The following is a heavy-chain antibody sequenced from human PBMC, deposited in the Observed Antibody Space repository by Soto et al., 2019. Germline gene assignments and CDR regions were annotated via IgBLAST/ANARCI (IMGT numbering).Heavy chain of an antibody. CDR1: GSSISSGPYH. CDR3: ARTTAVPNTLRSRYFFDY. D-gene: IGHD4-17*01. V-gene: IGHV4-61*01. Sequence: SETLSLTCTVSGSSISSGPYHWSWIPQPPGKGLEWIGHIYYSGSTNYNPSLKSRVTISVDLSKNRFSLRLSSVTTADTALYYCARTTAVPNTLRSRYFFDYWGQGTLVTVSS. J-gene: IGHJ4*02. CDR2: IYYSGST.